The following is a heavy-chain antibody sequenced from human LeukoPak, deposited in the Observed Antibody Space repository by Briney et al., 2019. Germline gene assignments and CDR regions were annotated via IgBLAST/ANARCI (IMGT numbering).Heavy chain of an antibody. J-gene: IGHJ4*02. CDR3: ARVNRGAYSIDY. D-gene: IGHD2-15*01. CDR2: IYYSGST. Sequence: KASETLSLTCTVSGGSISSYYWSWIRQPPGKGLEWTGYIYYSGSTNYNPSLKSRVTISVDTSKNQFSLKLSSVTAADTAVYYCARVNRGAYSIDYWGQGTLVTVSS. CDR1: GGSISSYY. V-gene: IGHV4-59*01.